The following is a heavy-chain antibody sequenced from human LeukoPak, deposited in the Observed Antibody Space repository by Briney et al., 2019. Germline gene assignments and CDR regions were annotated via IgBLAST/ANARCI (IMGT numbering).Heavy chain of an antibody. CDR1: AASISNYY. D-gene: IGHD3-22*01. Sequence: SETLSLTCAVSAASISNYYWSWIRQAPGKGLEWIGYISTNGSTNYNPSLKSRVSISLDTSKNRFSLNLNFVTAADTAVYYCASPRSGYRYTFDYWGQGALVTVSS. J-gene: IGHJ4*02. CDR2: ISTNGST. CDR3: ASPRSGYRYTFDY. V-gene: IGHV4-4*09.